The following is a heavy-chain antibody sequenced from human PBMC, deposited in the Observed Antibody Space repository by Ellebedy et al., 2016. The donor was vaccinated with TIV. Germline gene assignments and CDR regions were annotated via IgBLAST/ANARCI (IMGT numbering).Heavy chain of an antibody. CDR1: GFTVSNNY. Sequence: PGGSLRLSCAASGFTVSNNYMSWVRYAPGKGLEWFSVIYSGGNTFYAESVKGRFTIPRDNAKNSLYLQMNSLRAEDTAVYYCASPPGVVALWGQGTLVTVSS. D-gene: IGHD3-10*01. V-gene: IGHV3-53*01. CDR3: ASPPGVVAL. J-gene: IGHJ4*02. CDR2: IYSGGNT.